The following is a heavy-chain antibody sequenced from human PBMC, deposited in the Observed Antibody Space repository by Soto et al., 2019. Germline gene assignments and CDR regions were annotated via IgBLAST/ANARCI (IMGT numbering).Heavy chain of an antibody. V-gene: IGHV1-2*02. CDR1: GYTFTGYY. CDR3: ARGGPVACWGYVRPFDY. D-gene: IGHD2-15*01. Sequence: GASVKVSCKASGYTFTGYYMHWVRQAPGQGLEWMGWINPNSGGTNYAQKFQGRVTMTRDTSISTAYMELSRLRSDDTAVYYCARGGPVACWGYVRPFDYWGQGTLVTVSS. J-gene: IGHJ4*02. CDR2: INPNSGGT.